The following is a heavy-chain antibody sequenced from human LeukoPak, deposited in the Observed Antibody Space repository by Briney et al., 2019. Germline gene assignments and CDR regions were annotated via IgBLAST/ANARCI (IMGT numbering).Heavy chain of an antibody. V-gene: IGHV4-38-2*02. J-gene: IGHJ5*02. D-gene: IGHD3-10*01. CDR1: GYSISSGYY. CDR2: IYHSGST. CDR3: ARGARWFGELSWFDP. Sequence: SETLSLTCTVSGYSISSGYYWGWIRQPPGKGLEWIGSIYHSGSTYYNPSLKSRVTISVDTSKNQFSLKLSSVTAADTAVYYCARGARWFGELSWFDPWGQGTLVTVSS.